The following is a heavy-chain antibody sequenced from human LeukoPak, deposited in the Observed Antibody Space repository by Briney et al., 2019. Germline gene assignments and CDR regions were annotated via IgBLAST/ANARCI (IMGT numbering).Heavy chain of an antibody. CDR2: IWYDGSNK. D-gene: IGHD1-1*01. CDR3: ARGARSVPNFNWFDP. V-gene: IGHV3-33*01. Sequence: GGSLRLSCAASGLTFKSYGMHWVRQAPGKGLEWVAVIWYDGSNKYYADSVKGRFTISRDNSKNTLYLQMNSLRAEDTAVYYCARGARSVPNFNWFDPWGQGTLVTVSS. J-gene: IGHJ5*02. CDR1: GLTFKSYG.